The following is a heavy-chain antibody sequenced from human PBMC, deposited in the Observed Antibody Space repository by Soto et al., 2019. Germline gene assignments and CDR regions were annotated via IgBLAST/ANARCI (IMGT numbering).Heavy chain of an antibody. CDR2: ISGSGGST. CDR1: GFTFSSYA. CDR3: AKDRDGYNYEASAFDI. V-gene: IGHV3-23*01. Sequence: GGSLRLSCAASGFTFSSYAMSWVRQAPGKGLEWVSAISGSGGSTYYADSVKGRFTISRDNSKNTLYLQMNSLRAEDTAVYYSAKDRDGYNYEASAFDIWGQGTMVTVS. J-gene: IGHJ3*02. D-gene: IGHD5-12*01.